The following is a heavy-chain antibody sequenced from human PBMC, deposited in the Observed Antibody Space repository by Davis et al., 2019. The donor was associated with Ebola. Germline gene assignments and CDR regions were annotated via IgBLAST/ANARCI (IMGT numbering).Heavy chain of an antibody. CDR2: ISTFDGRT. CDR1: GDTIATYG. D-gene: IGHD1-26*01. V-gene: IGHV1-18*01. J-gene: IGHJ5*01. Sequence: ASVKVSCKASGDTIATYGFSWVRQAPGQGLAWMGWISTFDGRTNYAQKFQDRVTLTKDTSRITAHMEMWNLKSDDTAIYYCATDITGGSYYNWFDSWGQGTLVIVSS. CDR3: ATDITGGSYYNWFDS.